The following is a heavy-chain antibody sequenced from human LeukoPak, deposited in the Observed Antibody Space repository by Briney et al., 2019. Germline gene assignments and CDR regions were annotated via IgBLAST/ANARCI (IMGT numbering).Heavy chain of an antibody. CDR1: GGSISSYY. CDR3: ARDRENRYCSGGSCYAFDI. V-gene: IGHV4-59*01. Sequence: SETLSLTCSVSGGSISSYYWSWIRQPPGKGLEWIGYIYYSGSTNYNPSLKSRVTISVDTSKNQFSLKLSSVTAADTAVYYCARDRENRYCSGGSCYAFDIWGQGTMVTVSS. D-gene: IGHD2-15*01. CDR2: IYYSGST. J-gene: IGHJ3*02.